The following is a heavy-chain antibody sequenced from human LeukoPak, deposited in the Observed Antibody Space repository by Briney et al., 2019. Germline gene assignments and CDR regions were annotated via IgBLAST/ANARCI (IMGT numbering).Heavy chain of an antibody. D-gene: IGHD3-10*01. J-gene: IGHJ6*02. Sequence: SETLSLTCTVSGGSISSYYWSWIRQPPGKGLEWIGYIYYSGSTNYNPSLKSRVTISVDTSKNQFSLKLGSVTAADTAVYYCARAPFGELLYGSYGMDVWGQGTTVTVSS. CDR3: ARAPFGELLYGSYGMDV. V-gene: IGHV4-59*01. CDR1: GGSISSYY. CDR2: IYYSGST.